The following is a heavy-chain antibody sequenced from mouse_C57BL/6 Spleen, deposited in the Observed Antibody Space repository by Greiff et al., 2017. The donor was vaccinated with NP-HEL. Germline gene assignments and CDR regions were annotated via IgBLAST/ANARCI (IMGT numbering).Heavy chain of an antibody. CDR2: IDPSDSYT. J-gene: IGHJ2*01. CDR1: GYTFTSYW. D-gene: IGHD1-1*01. Sequence: VQLQQSGAELVMPGASVKLSCKASGYTFTSYWMHWVKQRPGQGLEWIGEIDPSDSYTNYNQKFKGKSTLTVDKSSSTAYMQLSSLTSEDSAVYYCARSGYYYGSNYYFDCWGQGTTLTVSS. CDR3: ARSGYYYGSNYYFDC. V-gene: IGHV1-69*01.